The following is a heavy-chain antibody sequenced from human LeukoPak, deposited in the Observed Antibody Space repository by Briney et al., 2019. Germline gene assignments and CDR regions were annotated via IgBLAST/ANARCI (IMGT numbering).Heavy chain of an antibody. V-gene: IGHV4-39*07. CDR2: IYSSGST. Sequence: SETLSLTCTVSGGSVSSSLYCWGWIRQPPGKGLEWIGRIYSSGSTNYNPSLKSRVTMSLDTPKNQFSLKLSSVTAADTAVYYCARGSGSPLYDYWGQGTLVIVSS. J-gene: IGHJ4*02. D-gene: IGHD3-10*01. CDR3: ARGSGSPLYDY. CDR1: GGSVSSSLYC.